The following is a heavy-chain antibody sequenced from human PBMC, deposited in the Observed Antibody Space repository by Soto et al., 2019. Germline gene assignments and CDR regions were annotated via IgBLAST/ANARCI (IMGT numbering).Heavy chain of an antibody. CDR3: ARMNKGYGTDS. CDR2: IDYTGNT. Sequence: PSETLSLTCTVSGGSISSSSYYWGCIRQPPGKGLEWIASIDYTGNTFYNPSLTSRVTISVDTSKNQFSLKVTSVTAADTAVYYCARMNKGYGTDSWCQATLVTVSS. D-gene: IGHD5-18*01. J-gene: IGHJ4*02. CDR1: GGSISSSSYY. V-gene: IGHV4-39*01.